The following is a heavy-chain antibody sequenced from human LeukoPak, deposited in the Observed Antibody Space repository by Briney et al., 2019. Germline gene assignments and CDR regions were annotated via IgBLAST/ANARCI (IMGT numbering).Heavy chain of an antibody. CDR2: INHSGST. CDR3: AREDIVVVPAASALGNWFDP. CDR1: GGSFSGYY. J-gene: IGHJ5*02. V-gene: IGHV4-34*01. D-gene: IGHD2-2*01. Sequence: TSETLSLTCAVYGGSFSGYYWSWIRQPPGEGLEWIGEINHSGSTNYNPSLKSRVTISVDTSKNQFSLKLSSVTAANTAVYYCAREDIVVVPAASALGNWFDPWGQGTLVTVSS.